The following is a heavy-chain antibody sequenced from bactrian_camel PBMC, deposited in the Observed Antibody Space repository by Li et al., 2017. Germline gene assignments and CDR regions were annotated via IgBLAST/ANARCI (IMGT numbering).Heavy chain of an antibody. J-gene: IGHJ4*01. D-gene: IGHD2*01. CDR2: VASDGGST. CDR1: GFTFSSYN. CDR3: TNSYSYYYGPLDY. V-gene: IGHV3S40*01. Sequence: VQLVESGGGLVQPGGSLRLSCTASGFTFSSYNSRWFRQAPGKGLEWVSGVASDGGSTEYADSIVGRFTISRDNAKNMVYLHMTSLKPEDTGVYYCTNSYSYYYGPLDYWGQGTQVTVS.